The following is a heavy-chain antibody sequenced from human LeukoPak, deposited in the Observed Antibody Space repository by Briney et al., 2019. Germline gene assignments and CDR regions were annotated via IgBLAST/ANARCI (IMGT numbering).Heavy chain of an antibody. V-gene: IGHV3-30-3*01. CDR3: AREVVPAASNWFDP. J-gene: IGHJ5*02. Sequence: PGRSLRLSCAASGFTFSNYAMHWVRQAPGKGLEWVAVMSYDGSNKFYADSVKGRFTISRDNSKNTLYLQMNSLRAEDTAVYYCAREVVPAASNWFDPWGQGTLVTVSS. CDR1: GFTFSNYA. CDR2: MSYDGSNK. D-gene: IGHD2-2*01.